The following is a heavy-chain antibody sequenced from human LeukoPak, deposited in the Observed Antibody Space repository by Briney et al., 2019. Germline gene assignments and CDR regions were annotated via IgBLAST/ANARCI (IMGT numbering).Heavy chain of an antibody. CDR3: ARGDLAAAGYFDY. CDR1: GGSISSGSYY. Sequence: PSETLSLTCTVSGGSISSGSYYWSWIRQPAGKGLEWIGRIYTSGSTNYNPSLKSRVTISVDTSKNQFSLTLSSVTAADTAVYYCARGDLAAAGYFDYWGQGTLVTVSS. J-gene: IGHJ4*02. V-gene: IGHV4-61*02. D-gene: IGHD6-13*01. CDR2: IYTSGST.